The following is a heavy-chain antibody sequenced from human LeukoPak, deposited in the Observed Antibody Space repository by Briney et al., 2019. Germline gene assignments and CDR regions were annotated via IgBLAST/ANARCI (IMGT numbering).Heavy chain of an antibody. Sequence: GGSLRLSCAASGFTVSSSYMSWVRQAPGRGLAWVSVIYSGGSTYYADSVKGRFTISRDNSKNTLYLQMNSLRAEDTAVYYCASQRGYSYGYYYYYMDVWGKGTTVTVSS. D-gene: IGHD5-18*01. J-gene: IGHJ6*03. CDR3: ASQRGYSYGYYYYYMDV. V-gene: IGHV3-53*01. CDR1: GFTVSSSY. CDR2: IYSGGST.